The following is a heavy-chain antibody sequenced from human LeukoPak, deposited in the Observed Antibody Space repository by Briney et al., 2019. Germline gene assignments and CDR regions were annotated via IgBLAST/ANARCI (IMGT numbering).Heavy chain of an antibody. CDR1: GFTFSSYA. CDR2: ISGSGGST. Sequence: PGGSLRLSCAASGFTFSSYAMSWVRQAPGKGLEWVSAISGSGGSTYYADSVKGRFTISRDNSKNTLYLQMNSLRAEDTAVYYCVKLRDSSGYYTDYWGQGTLVTVSS. CDR3: VKLRDSSGYYTDY. J-gene: IGHJ4*02. D-gene: IGHD3-22*01. V-gene: IGHV3-23*01.